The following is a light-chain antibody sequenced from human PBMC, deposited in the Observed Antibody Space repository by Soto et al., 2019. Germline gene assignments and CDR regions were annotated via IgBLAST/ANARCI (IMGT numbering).Light chain of an antibody. J-gene: IGKJ1*01. CDR1: QSISSW. CDR2: GAS. V-gene: IGKV1-5*01. CDR3: QQYGSSPTWT. Sequence: DIQMTQSPSTLSAFVGDRVTITCRASQSISSWLAWYQQKPGKAPKLLIYGASTRATGIPDRFSGSGSGTDFTLTISRLEPEDSAVYYCQQYGSSPTWTFGQGTKVDIK.